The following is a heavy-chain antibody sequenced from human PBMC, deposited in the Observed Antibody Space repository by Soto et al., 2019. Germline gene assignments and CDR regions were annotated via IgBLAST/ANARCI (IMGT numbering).Heavy chain of an antibody. D-gene: IGHD2-15*01. CDR3: AREDLYCSGGSCKQPNYYYYYMDV. CDR1: GGTFSSYT. CDR2: IIPILGIA. J-gene: IGHJ6*03. Sequence: SVKVCCKASGGTFSSYTISWVRQAPGQGLEWMGRIIPILGIANYAQKFQGRVTITADKSTSTAYMELSSLRSEDTAVYYCAREDLYCSGGSCKQPNYYYYYMDVWGKGTTVTVSS. V-gene: IGHV1-69*04.